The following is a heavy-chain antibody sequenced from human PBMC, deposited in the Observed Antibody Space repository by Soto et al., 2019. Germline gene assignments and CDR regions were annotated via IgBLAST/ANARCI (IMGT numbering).Heavy chain of an antibody. V-gene: IGHV4-59*08. J-gene: IGHJ3*02. CDR2: IYYSGST. D-gene: IGHD5-12*01. CDR1: GGPISSYY. Sequence: PSETLSLTCTVSGGPISSYYWSWIRQPPGKGLEWIGYIYYSGSTNYNPSLKSRVTIPVDTSKNQFSLKLSSVTAADTAVYYCARFDVNIVATTPADAIHIWGQGIMVTVSS. CDR3: ARFDVNIVATTPADAIHI.